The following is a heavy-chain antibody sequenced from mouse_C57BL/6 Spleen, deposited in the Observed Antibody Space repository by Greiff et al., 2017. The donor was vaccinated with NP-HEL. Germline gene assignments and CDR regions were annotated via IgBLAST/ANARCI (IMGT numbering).Heavy chain of an antibody. Sequence: VQLQQSGAELVKPGASVKISCKASGYTFTDYYINWVKQRPGQGLEWIGKIGPGSGSTYYNEKFKGKATLTADKSSSTAYMQLSSLTSEDSAVYFCARLDSGSSFSYWYFDVWGTRTTVTVSS. D-gene: IGHD1-1*01. CDR2: IGPGSGST. CDR3: ARLDSGSSFSYWYFDV. J-gene: IGHJ1*03. CDR1: GYTFTDYY. V-gene: IGHV1-77*01.